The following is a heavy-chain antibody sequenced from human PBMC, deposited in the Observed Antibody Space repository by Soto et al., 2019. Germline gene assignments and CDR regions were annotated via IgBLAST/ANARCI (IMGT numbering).Heavy chain of an antibody. CDR1: GFTFSDYA. CDR2: VSHDGRNT. CDR3: AKGGRQWLVTSDFNY. D-gene: IGHD6-19*01. J-gene: IGHJ4*02. Sequence: VQLVESGGGVVQPGRSLRLSCAASGFTFSDYAMHWVRQAPGKGLEWVAVVSHDGRNTHYADSVKGRFTISRDSSKKQVSLEMPSLRAEDTAVYYCAKGGRQWLVTSDFNYWGQGALVTVSS. V-gene: IGHV3-30*18.